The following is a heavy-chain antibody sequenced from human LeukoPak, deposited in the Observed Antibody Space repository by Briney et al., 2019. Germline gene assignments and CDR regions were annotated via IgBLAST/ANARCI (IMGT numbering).Heavy chain of an antibody. D-gene: IGHD3-22*01. V-gene: IGHV1-2*02. Sequence: GASVKVSCKASGYTFTGYYMHWVRQAPGQGLEWMGWINPNSGGTNYAQKFQGRVTMTRDTSISTAYMELSRLRSDDTAVYYCARDPSDSSGYPWGYFDYWGQGTLVTVSS. J-gene: IGHJ4*02. CDR2: INPNSGGT. CDR3: ARDPSDSSGYPWGYFDY. CDR1: GYTFTGYY.